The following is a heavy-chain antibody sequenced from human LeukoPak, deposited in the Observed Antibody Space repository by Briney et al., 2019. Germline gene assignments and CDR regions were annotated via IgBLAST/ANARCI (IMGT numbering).Heavy chain of an antibody. CDR2: IIPIFGTA. Sequence: SVKVSCKASGGTFSSYAISWVRQAPGQGLEWMGGIIPIFGTANYAQKFQGRVTITADESTSTAYMELSSLRSEDTAVYYCAREAVAGLGRVDYWGQGSLVTVSS. D-gene: IGHD6-19*01. CDR1: GGTFSSYA. V-gene: IGHV1-69*13. CDR3: AREAVAGLGRVDY. J-gene: IGHJ4*02.